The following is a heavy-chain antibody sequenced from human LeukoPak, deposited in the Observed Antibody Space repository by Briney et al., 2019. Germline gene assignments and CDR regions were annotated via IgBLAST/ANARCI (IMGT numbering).Heavy chain of an antibody. CDR3: ARLWCQPRTPQIKKAHWFDP. V-gene: IGHV4-31*03. CDR2: IYYSAST. J-gene: IGHJ5*02. CDR1: GGSITSGGYY. Sequence: SQTLSPTCTVSGGSITSGGYYWSCIRQHPGKSLEWIGYIYYSASTYYNPSLNGRATISVDTCKNHFSLKLSSVTAADTAVYYCARLWCQPRTPQIKKAHWFDPWGQGTLVTVSS. D-gene: IGHD4/OR15-4a*01.